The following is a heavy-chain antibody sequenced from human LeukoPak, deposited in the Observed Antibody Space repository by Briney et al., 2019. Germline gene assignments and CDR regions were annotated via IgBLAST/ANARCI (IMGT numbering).Heavy chain of an antibody. CDR3: ARGLGTVTTYWFDP. Sequence: VKVSCKASGYTFTGYYMHWVRQAPGQGLEWMGWINPNSGGTNYAQKFQGRVTMTRDTSISTAYMELSRLRSDDTAVYYCARGLGTVTTYWFDPWGQGTLVTVSS. J-gene: IGHJ5*02. CDR2: INPNSGGT. CDR1: GYTFTGYY. D-gene: IGHD4-17*01. V-gene: IGHV1-2*02.